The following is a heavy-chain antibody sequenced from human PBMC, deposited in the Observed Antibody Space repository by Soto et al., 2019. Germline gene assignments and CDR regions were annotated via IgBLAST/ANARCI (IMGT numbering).Heavy chain of an antibody. CDR2: IYWNDDK. J-gene: IGHJ4*02. V-gene: IGHV2-5*01. Sequence: QITLKESGPTLVKPTQTLTLTCTFSGFSLTTSGVSVGWIRQPPGKALEWLASIYWNDDKRYSPSLKSRLTLTKDNSKKQVVLTMTNMDPVDTATYYCAYRVGSRGSFDYWGQETLVTVSS. CDR1: GFSLTTSGVS. CDR3: AYRVGSRGSFDY. D-gene: IGHD6-25*01.